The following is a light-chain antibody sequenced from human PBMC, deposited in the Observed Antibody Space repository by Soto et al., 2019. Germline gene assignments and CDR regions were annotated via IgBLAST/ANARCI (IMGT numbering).Light chain of an antibody. Sequence: DIQMTQSPSTLSASVGDRVTITCRASQSISSWLAWYQQKPGKAPQLLIYDASSLESGVPSRFSGSGSGTEFTLTISSLQPDDFATYYCQQSYRTPRTFGQGTKVDIK. CDR2: DAS. V-gene: IGKV1-5*01. CDR1: QSISSW. J-gene: IGKJ1*01. CDR3: QQSYRTPRT.